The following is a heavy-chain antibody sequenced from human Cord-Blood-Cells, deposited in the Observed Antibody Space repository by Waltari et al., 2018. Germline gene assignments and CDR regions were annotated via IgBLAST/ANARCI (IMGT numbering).Heavy chain of an antibody. Sequence: EVQLVESGGGLVKPGGSLRLSCAASGFTFSSYSMNWDRQAPGKGLEWVSSISSSSSYIYYADSVKGRFTISRDNAKNSLYLQMNSLRAEDTAVYYCARSGYFGDAFDIWGQGTMVTVSS. CDR2: ISSSSSYI. J-gene: IGHJ3*02. V-gene: IGHV3-21*01. CDR1: GFTFSSYS. CDR3: ARSGYFGDAFDI. D-gene: IGHD3-10*01.